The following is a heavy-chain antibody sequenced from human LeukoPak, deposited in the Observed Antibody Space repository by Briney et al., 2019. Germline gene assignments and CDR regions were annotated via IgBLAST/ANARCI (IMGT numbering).Heavy chain of an antibody. J-gene: IGHJ4*02. Sequence: GGSLRLSCAASGFTFSSYAMHWVRQAPGKGLEWVAVISYDGSNKYYADSVKGRLTISRDNSKNTLYLQMNSLRAEDTAVYYCARNGSSWSVDYWGQGTLVTVSS. V-gene: IGHV3-30-3*01. D-gene: IGHD6-13*01. CDR3: ARNGSSWSVDY. CDR2: ISYDGSNK. CDR1: GFTFSSYA.